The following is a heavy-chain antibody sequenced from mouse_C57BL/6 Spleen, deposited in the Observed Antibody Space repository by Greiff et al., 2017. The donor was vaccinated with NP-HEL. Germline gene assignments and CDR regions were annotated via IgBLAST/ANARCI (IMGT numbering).Heavy chain of an antibody. J-gene: IGHJ3*01. D-gene: IGHD1-1*01. Sequence: EVQLQQSGAELVKPGASVKLSCTASGFNIKDYYMHWVKQRTEQGLEWIGRIDPEAGGTKYAPKFQGKATITADTSSNTAYLQLSSRTYEDTAVYYCARESGSGAYWGQGTLVTVSA. V-gene: IGHV14-2*01. CDR2: IDPEAGGT. CDR3: ARESGSGAY. CDR1: GFNIKDYY.